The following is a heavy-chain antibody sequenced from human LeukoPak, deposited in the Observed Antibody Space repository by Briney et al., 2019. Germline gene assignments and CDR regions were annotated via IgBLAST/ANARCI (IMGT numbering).Heavy chain of an antibody. V-gene: IGHV3-48*04. CDR3: ASDGSASGWLLSNWFDP. Sequence: PGGSLRLSCAASGFTFSSYSMNWVRQAPGKGLEWVSYISSSSTIYYADSVKGRFTISRDNAKNSLYLQMNSLRAEDTAVYYCASDGSASGWLLSNWFDPWGQGTLVTVSS. J-gene: IGHJ5*02. CDR2: ISSSSTI. D-gene: IGHD5-24*01. CDR1: GFTFSSYS.